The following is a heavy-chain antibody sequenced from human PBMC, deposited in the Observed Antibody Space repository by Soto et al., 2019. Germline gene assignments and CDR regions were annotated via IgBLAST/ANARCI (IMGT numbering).Heavy chain of an antibody. D-gene: IGHD2-2*01. Sequence: GGSLRLSCAASGFTFSNAWINWVRQAPGKGLEWVGRIKSKTDGGTTDFAATVKGRFAISRDDSKNKVYLQMNSLKTEETAVYYFATDSYITSVTVRFDYWGKGTLVTVSS. CDR2: IKSKTDGGTT. V-gene: IGHV3-15*07. J-gene: IGHJ4*01. CDR1: GFTFSNAW. CDR3: ATDSYITSVTVRFDY.